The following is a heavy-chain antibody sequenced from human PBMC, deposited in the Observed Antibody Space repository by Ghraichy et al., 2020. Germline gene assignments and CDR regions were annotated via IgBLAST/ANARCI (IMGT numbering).Heavy chain of an antibody. D-gene: IGHD1-14*01. J-gene: IGHJ6*02. CDR1: GFSVSTSGVG. CDR2: IFCDDDG. Sequence: SGPTLVKPTHTLTLTCTVSGFSVSTSGVGVGWIRQPPGAALEWLALIFCDDDGRYSTSLRSRLTITKDTSKNQVVLTMTNMQPVDTAIYYCAHRRTGGGGIDVWRQRATVTLCS. CDR3: AHRRTGGGGIDV. V-gene: IGHV2-5*02.